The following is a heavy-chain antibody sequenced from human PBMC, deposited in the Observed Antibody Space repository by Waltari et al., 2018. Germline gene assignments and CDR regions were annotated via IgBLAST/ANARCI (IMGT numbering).Heavy chain of an antibody. Sequence: EVQLVESGGGLVQPGGSLRLSGDASGFILSANWMAWVRRAPGTGLEWVAVVKQDGCEQYYVDSVKGRFTISRDNAKNSLYLQMNGLRAEDTAVYYCARSAFWTFDYWGQGTLVTVSS. CDR1: GFILSANW. D-gene: IGHD3-3*01. CDR2: VKQDGCEQ. CDR3: ARSAFWTFDY. J-gene: IGHJ4*02. V-gene: IGHV3-7*01.